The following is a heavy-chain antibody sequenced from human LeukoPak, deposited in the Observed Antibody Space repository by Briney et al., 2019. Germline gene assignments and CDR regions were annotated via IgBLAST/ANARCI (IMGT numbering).Heavy chain of an antibody. CDR1: GFTFRSYA. Sequence: PGGSLRLSCAASGFTFRSYAMRWLRQAPGKELQWVSAIRGSAYSPYYADSVKGRFTISRDNSKNTLYLQMNSLRAEDTAVYYCAKEAGYSGYDFPDFWGQGTLVSVSS. CDR3: AKEAGYSGYDFPDF. J-gene: IGHJ4*02. D-gene: IGHD5-12*01. V-gene: IGHV3-23*01. CDR2: IRGSAYSP.